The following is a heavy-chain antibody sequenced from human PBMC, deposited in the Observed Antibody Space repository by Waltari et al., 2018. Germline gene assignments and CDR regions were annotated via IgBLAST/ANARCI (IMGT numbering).Heavy chain of an antibody. V-gene: IGHV1-69*08. D-gene: IGHD3-22*01. Sequence: QVQLVQSGAEVKKPGSSVKVSCKASGGTFSSYALSWVRQAPGQGLEWMGRMIPIFGTANYAQKFQGRVTITADKSTSTAYMELSSLRSEDTAVYYCARDGYYDSSGYQYYWGQGTLVTVSS. CDR3: ARDGYYDSSGYQYY. CDR2: MIPIFGTA. CDR1: GGTFSSYA. J-gene: IGHJ4*02.